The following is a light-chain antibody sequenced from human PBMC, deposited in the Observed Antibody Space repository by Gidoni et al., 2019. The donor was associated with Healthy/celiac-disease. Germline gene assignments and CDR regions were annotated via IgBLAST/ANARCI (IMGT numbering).Light chain of an antibody. CDR2: GAS. CDR1: QSVSSSY. Sequence: IVLTQSPGTLSLSPGERATLSCRASQSVSSSYLAWYQQKPGQAPRLLNYGASSRATCIPDRFSGSGSGTDFTLTISRLEAEDFAVYYCQQYGYSSYTFGQGTKLEIK. V-gene: IGKV3-20*01. CDR3: QQYGYSSYT. J-gene: IGKJ2*01.